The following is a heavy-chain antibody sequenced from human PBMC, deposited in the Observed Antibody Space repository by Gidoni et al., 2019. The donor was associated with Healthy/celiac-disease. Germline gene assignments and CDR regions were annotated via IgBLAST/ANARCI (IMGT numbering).Heavy chain of an antibody. CDR2: IYYSGST. D-gene: IGHD3-16*01. Sequence: QVPLQESGPGLVTPSQTLSLTCTVSGGSISSGRYYWSWLRHHPGKGLEWIGYIYYSGSTYYNPSLKSRVTISVDTSKNQFSLKLSSVTAADTAVYYCARDIWGATAGGYYGMDVWGQGTTVTVSS. V-gene: IGHV4-31*03. J-gene: IGHJ6*02. CDR1: GGSISSGRYY. CDR3: ARDIWGATAGGYYGMDV.